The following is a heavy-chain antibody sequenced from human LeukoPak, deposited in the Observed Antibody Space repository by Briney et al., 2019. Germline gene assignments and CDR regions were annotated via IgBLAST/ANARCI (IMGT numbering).Heavy chain of an antibody. V-gene: IGHV4-31*03. J-gene: IGHJ3*02. D-gene: IGHD3-22*01. CDR2: IYYSGST. CDR1: GGSISSGGYY. CDR3: ARAHAPYYDSSGYYRLRGAFDI. Sequence: PSETLSLTCTASGGSISSGGYYWSWIRQHPGKGLEWIGYIYYSGSTYYNPSLKSRVTISVDTSKNQFSLKLSSVTAADTAVYYCARAHAPYYDSSGYYRLRGAFDIWGQGTMVTVSS.